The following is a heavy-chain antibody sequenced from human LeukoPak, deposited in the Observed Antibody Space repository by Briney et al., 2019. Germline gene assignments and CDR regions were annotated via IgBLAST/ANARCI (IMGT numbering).Heavy chain of an antibody. J-gene: IGHJ5*02. D-gene: IGHD1-26*01. CDR3: ATAKGGYYEDWFDP. CDR1: GYTLTELS. CDR2: FDPEDGET. V-gene: IGHV1-24*01. Sequence: GASVKVSCKVSGYTLTELSMHWVRQAPGKGLEWMGGFDPEDGETIYAQKFQGRVTMTEDTSTDTAYMELSSLRSEDTAVYYCATAKGGYYEDWFDPWGQGTLVTVSS.